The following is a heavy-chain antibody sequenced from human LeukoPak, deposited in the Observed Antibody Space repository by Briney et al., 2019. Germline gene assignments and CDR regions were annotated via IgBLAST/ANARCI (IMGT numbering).Heavy chain of an antibody. CDR3: AKDQYDSGLFDY. D-gene: IGHD3-22*01. CDR1: GFTFSSYA. CDR2: ISGSGGST. J-gene: IGHJ4*02. V-gene: IGHV3-23*01. Sequence: GGSLRLSCAASGFTFSSYAMGWVRQAPGKGLEWVSAISGSGGSTYYADSVKGRFTISRDNSKNTLYLQMNSLRAEDTAVYYCAKDQYDSGLFDYWGQGTLVTVSS.